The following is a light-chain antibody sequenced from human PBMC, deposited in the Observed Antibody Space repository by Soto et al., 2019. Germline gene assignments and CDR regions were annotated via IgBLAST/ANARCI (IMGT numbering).Light chain of an antibody. CDR1: QSVSSSY. J-gene: IGKJ1*01. V-gene: IGKV3-20*01. Sequence: EIVLTQSPGALSLSPGARATLSCGASQSVSSSYLAWYQQKPGQAPRLLIYGASTRATGIPDRFSGSGSGTDVTLTISRLEPEDFAVYYCQQYGSSPRTFGQGTKVEIK. CDR2: GAS. CDR3: QQYGSSPRT.